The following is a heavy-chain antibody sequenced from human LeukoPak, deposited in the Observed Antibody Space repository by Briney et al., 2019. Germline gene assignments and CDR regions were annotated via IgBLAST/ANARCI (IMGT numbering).Heavy chain of an antibody. D-gene: IGHD2-15*01. V-gene: IGHV4-31*03. CDR2: IYYSGST. J-gene: IGHJ4*02. CDR1: GGSISSGDYY. CDR3: ARDSSAAATPHIDY. Sequence: SSETLSLTCTVSGGSISSGDYYWNWIRQHPGKGLEWVAYIYYSGSTSYNPSLKSRVTISVDTSKNQFSLKLSSVTAADTAVYYCARDSSAAATPHIDYWGQGTLVTVSS.